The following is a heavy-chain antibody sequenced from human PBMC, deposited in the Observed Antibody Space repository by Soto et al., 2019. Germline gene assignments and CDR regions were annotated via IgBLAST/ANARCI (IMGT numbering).Heavy chain of an antibody. CDR1: GGSIRSGNYY. CDR3: ATMGTPATGLYFFDY. CDR2: ISYSGST. Sequence: QVQLQESGPGLVKPSQTLSLTCTVSGGSIRSGNYYWSWIRQPPGKGLEWIGFISYSGSTYYSTSLKSRVTVSVDASKHQFSLNLRFVTAADTAVYYCATMGTPATGLYFFDYWGQGSLVTVSS. J-gene: IGHJ4*02. D-gene: IGHD2-15*01. V-gene: IGHV4-30-4*01.